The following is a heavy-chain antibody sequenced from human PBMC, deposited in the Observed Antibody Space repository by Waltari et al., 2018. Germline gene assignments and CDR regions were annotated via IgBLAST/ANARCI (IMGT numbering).Heavy chain of an antibody. D-gene: IGHD2-21*01. J-gene: IGHJ3*02. CDR2: IKEDGSEK. CDR3: ARGGVMEDVLDM. V-gene: IGHV3-7*01. CDR1: GFTFRGYW. Sequence: EGKLVEFGGGFVQTGGCLILACAGYGFTFRGYWMSWVRQAPGKGLEWVANIKEDGSEKDYVDSVKGRFTLSRDNAKDSVYLQMNTLKDEDTAIYYCARGGVMEDVLDMWGQGTMVIVS.